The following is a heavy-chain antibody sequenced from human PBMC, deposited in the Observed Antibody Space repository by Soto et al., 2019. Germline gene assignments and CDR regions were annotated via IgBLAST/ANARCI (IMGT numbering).Heavy chain of an antibody. Sequence: ASVKVSCKASGYTFTSYAMHWVRQAPGQRLEWMGWINAGNGNTKYSQKFQGRVTITRDTSASTAYMELSSLRSEDTAVYYCARGKNSGYVLGDHYYYYGMDVWGQGTTVTVSS. CDR3: ARGKNSGYVLGDHYYYYGMDV. CDR2: INAGNGNT. J-gene: IGHJ6*02. CDR1: GYTFTSYA. D-gene: IGHD5-12*01. V-gene: IGHV1-3*01.